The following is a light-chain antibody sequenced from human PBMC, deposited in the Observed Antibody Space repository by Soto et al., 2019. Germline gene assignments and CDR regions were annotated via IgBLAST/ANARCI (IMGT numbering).Light chain of an antibody. CDR3: QQFYNWPWT. V-gene: IGKV3-15*01. Sequence: ELVMTQSPATLSVSPGEGATLSCRASQSVGSDLAWYQQKPGQAPRLLIYGASTRAAGLSARFRGSGSGTAFTLTISSLQSEDLAVYYCQQFYNWPWTFGQGTKVDIK. CDR2: GAS. J-gene: IGKJ1*01. CDR1: QSVGSD.